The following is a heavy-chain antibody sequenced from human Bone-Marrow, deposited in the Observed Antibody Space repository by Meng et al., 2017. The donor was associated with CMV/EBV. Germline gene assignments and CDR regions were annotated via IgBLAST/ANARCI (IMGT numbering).Heavy chain of an antibody. D-gene: IGHD3-3*01. V-gene: IGHV3-7*01. Sequence: GESLKISCAASGFTFSSYWMSWVRQAPGRGLEWVANIRQDGSEKYYLDSVKGRFTISRDNAKNSLYLQMNSLRAGDTAIYYCATRGDCWSEWGQGTLVAVSS. CDR2: IRQDGSEK. CDR3: ATRGDCWSE. J-gene: IGHJ4*02. CDR1: GFTFSSYW.